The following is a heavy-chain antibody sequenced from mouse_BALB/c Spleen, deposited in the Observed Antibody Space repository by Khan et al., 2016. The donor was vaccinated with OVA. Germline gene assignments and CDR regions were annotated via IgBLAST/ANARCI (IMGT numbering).Heavy chain of an antibody. CDR3: ARNYDYDEGLAY. CDR1: GFSLTTYG. D-gene: IGHD2-4*01. CDR2: IWSGGST. J-gene: IGHJ3*01. Sequence: QVQLQQSGPGLVQPSQSLSITCTVSGFSLTTYGVHWVRQSPGKGLEWLGMIWSGGSTDYNAAFISRLSISKDNLKCQVFFKMDSLQANDTAIYYCARNYDYDEGLAYWGQGTLVTVSA. V-gene: IGHV2-2*02.